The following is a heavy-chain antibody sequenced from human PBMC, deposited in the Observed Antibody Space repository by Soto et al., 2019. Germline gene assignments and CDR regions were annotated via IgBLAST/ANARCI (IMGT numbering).Heavy chain of an antibody. J-gene: IGHJ4*02. CDR1: GFTFSSYA. D-gene: IGHD4-17*01. CDR3: AKDDGGYNFDY. CDR2: ISGSGGST. Sequence: EVQLLESGGGLVQPGGSLRLSCAASGFTFSSYAMSWVRQAPGKGLEWVSAISGSGGSTYYADSVKGRFTISRDNSKNPLELQKNRPGAEDTAVYYCAKDDGGYNFDYWGQGTLVTVSS. V-gene: IGHV3-23*01.